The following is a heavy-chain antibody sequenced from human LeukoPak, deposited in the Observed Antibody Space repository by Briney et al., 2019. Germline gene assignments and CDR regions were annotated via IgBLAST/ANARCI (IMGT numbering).Heavy chain of an antibody. CDR2: TYTSGIT. CDR3: ASGGTKGAFEI. V-gene: IGHV4-4*07. J-gene: IGHJ3*02. CDR1: GGSISNYY. Sequence: SETLSLICTVSGGSISNYYWSWFRQPAGKGLEWIGRTYTSGITNYNPSLKRRVTMSIDMSKNQFSLRLTSVTAADTAIYFCASGGTKGAFEIWGQETPVTVSS. D-gene: IGHD1-26*01.